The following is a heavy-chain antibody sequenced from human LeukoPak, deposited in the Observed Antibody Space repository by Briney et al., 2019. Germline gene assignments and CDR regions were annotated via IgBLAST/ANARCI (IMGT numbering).Heavy chain of an antibody. D-gene: IGHD2-2*02. V-gene: IGHV3-30-3*01. J-gene: IGHJ4*02. Sequence: GGSLRLSCAASGFTFSSYWMSWVRQAPGKGLEWVAVISYDGSNKYYADSVKGRFTISRDNSKNTLYLQMNSLRAEDTAVYYCASNTLSSTSWHTNLFDYWAREPWSPSPQ. CDR1: GFTFSSYW. CDR2: ISYDGSNK. CDR3: ASNTLSSTSWHTNLFDY.